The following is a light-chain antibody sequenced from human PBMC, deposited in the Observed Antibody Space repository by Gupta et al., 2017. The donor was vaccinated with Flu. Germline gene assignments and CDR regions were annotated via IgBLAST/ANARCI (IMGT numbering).Light chain of an antibody. J-gene: IGKJ1*01. CDR3: QQYNNWPPSWA. Sequence: EIVMTQYPATLSVPPGERATLSCRASQSISNDLAWYQQKPDQVPSLLIYGASTRATGIPARFSDCGSETDFTLTISCLQSEDFTLFYCQQYNNWPPSWAFGQGTKVEVK. CDR2: GAS. CDR1: QSISND. V-gene: IGKV3-15*01.